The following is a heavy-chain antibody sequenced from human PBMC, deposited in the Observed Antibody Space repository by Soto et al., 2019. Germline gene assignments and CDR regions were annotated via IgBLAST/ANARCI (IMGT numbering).Heavy chain of an antibody. V-gene: IGHV1-69*18. J-gene: IGHJ4*02. Sequence: QVQLVQSGAELKKPGSSVKVSCKASGDTFSGYPINWVRQAPGEGLEWMGRIIPVFETTNDAQRFEGRVTFTADESTNTAYMELRGLLSEDTAVYYCARDGGFGELKYWGPGTLVTVSS. CDR3: ARDGGFGELKY. D-gene: IGHD3-10*01. CDR1: GDTFSGYP. CDR2: IIPVFETT.